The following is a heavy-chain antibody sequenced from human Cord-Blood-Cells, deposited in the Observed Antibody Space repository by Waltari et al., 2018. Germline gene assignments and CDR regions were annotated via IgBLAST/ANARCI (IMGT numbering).Heavy chain of an antibody. V-gene: IGHV4-34*01. D-gene: IGHD2-15*01. J-gene: IGHJ5*02. CDR2: INHSGST. Sequence: QVQLQQWGAGLLKPSATLSLTCAVYGGSFSGYYWSWIRQPPGKGLEWIGEINHSGSTNYNPSLKSRVTISVDTSKNQFSLKLSSVTAADTAVYYCARARRPPRILEFDPWGQGTLVTVSS. CDR1: GGSFSGYY. CDR3: ARARRPPRILEFDP.